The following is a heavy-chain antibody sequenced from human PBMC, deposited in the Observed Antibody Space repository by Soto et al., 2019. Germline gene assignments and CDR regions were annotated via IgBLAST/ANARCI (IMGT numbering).Heavy chain of an antibody. CDR2: ISYDESNK. CDR3: ARTGRDYGASPTDY. D-gene: IGHD4-17*01. V-gene: IGHV3-30*03. CDR1: GFTFSAYG. Sequence: QVQLVESGGGVVQPGRSLRLSCAASGFTFSAYGMHWVRQAPGKGLEWVAVISYDESNKYYGDSVKGRFTISRDNSKNMLDLQMNSLRVEDTAIYYCARTGRDYGASPTDYWGQGTLVTVSS. J-gene: IGHJ4*02.